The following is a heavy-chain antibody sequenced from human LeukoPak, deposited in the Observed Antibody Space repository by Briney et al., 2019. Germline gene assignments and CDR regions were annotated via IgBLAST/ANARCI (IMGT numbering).Heavy chain of an antibody. CDR1: GYTFTGYY. CDR2: INPNSGGT. D-gene: IGHD5-18*01. CDR3: AREIRYSYGKPQNWFDP. J-gene: IGHJ5*02. V-gene: IGHV1-2*06. Sequence: ASVKVSCKASGYTFTGYYMHWVRQAPGQGLEWMGRINPNSGGTNYAQKFQGRVTMTRDTSISTAYMELSRLRSDDTAVYYCAREIRYSYGKPQNWFDPWGQGTLVTVSS.